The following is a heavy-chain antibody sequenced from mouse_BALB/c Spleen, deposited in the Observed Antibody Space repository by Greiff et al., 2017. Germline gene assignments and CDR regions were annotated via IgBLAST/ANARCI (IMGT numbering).Heavy chain of an antibody. D-gene: IGHD1-2*01. CDR3: ASDGGLIRLRHYAMDY. Sequence: VQLQESGPELVKPGASVRISCKASGYTFTSYYIHWVKQRPGQGLEWIGWIYPGNVNTKYNEKFKGKATLTADKTSSTAYMQLSSLTSGDSAVYVFASDGGLIRLRHYAMDYWGQGTSVTVSS. V-gene: IGHV1S56*01. CDR1: GYTFTSYY. CDR2: IYPGNVNT. J-gene: IGHJ4*01.